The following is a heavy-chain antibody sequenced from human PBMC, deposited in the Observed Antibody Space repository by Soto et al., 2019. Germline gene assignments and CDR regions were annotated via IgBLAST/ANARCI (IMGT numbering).Heavy chain of an antibody. Sequence: QVQLVQSGAEVKKPGASVKVSCKASGYTFTSYGISWVRQAPGQGLEWMGWISAYNGNTNYGQKLQGRVTMTTDTSTSTDHMGLRSLRSDDTAVYYCARTPPGLEPFDYWGQGTLVTVSS. CDR1: GYTFTSYG. J-gene: IGHJ4*02. CDR2: ISAYNGNT. V-gene: IGHV1-18*01. CDR3: ARTPPGLEPFDY. D-gene: IGHD1-1*01.